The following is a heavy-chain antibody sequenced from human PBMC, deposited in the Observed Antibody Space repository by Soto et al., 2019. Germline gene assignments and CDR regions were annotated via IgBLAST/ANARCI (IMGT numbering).Heavy chain of an antibody. Sequence: PVGSLRLACAASGLSFSNYAMSYVRQAPGKGLEWVSGISASGHTAYYADSVKGRFTISRDNSRNTLFLQVNGLRAEDTAVYYCAQTYCTSTTCYSNSPLGGWGQGTTVTVSS. CDR3: AQTYCTSTTCYSNSPLGG. D-gene: IGHD2-2*01. CDR1: GLSFSNYA. CDR2: ISASGHTA. J-gene: IGHJ6*02. V-gene: IGHV3-23*01.